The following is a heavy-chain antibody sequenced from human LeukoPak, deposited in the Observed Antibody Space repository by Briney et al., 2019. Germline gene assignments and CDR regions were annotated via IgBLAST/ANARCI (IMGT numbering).Heavy chain of an antibody. CDR3: ARVSKQGLKPAADSMGPFDY. V-gene: IGHV4-34*01. D-gene: IGHD2-2*01. CDR1: GGSFSGYY. CDR2: INHSGST. J-gene: IGHJ4*02. Sequence: SETLSLTCAVYGGSFSGYYWSWIRQPPGKGPEWIGEINHSGSTNYNPSLKSRVTISVDTSKNQFSLKLSSVTAADTAVYYCARVSKQGLKPAADSMGPFDYWGQGTLVTVSS.